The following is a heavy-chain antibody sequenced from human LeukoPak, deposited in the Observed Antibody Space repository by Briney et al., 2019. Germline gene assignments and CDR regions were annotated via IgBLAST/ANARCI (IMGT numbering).Heavy chain of an antibody. CDR1: GFTFSSYS. CDR2: ISSSSSTI. D-gene: IGHD3-22*01. J-gene: IGHJ4*02. V-gene: IGHV3-48*04. Sequence: QTGGSLRLSCAASGFTFSSYSMNWVRQDPGKGLEWVSYISSSSSTIYYADSVKGRFTISRDNAKNSLYLQMNSLRAEDTAVYYCARAPHSSSWYPTYYYDSSGLGYWGQGTLVTVSS. CDR3: ARAPHSSSWYPTYYYDSSGLGY.